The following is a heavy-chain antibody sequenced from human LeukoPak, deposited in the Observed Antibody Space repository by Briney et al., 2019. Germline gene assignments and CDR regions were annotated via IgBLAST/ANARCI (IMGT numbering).Heavy chain of an antibody. CDR2: INPNSGGT. D-gene: IGHD2-2*01. CDR3: AREAVVVVPAADY. J-gene: IGHJ4*02. V-gene: IGHV1-2*02. CDR1: GYTFTTYY. Sequence: ASVKVSCKASGYTFTTYYMHWVRQAPGQGLEWMGWINPNSGGTNYAQKFQGRVTMTRDTSITTAYMELSRLRSDDTAVYYCAREAVVVVPAADYWGQGTLVTVSS.